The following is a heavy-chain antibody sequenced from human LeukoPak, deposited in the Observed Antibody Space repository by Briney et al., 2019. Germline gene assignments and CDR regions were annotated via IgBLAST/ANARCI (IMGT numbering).Heavy chain of an antibody. CDR1: GFTFSSYG. J-gene: IGHJ3*02. CDR3: ANLVTKHGDAFDI. V-gene: IGHV3-33*06. Sequence: GGSLRLSCAGSGFTFSSYGRHGVRQAPGKGLGGGAVIWYDGSNKYYADSVKGRFTISRDNSKNTLYLQMNSLRAEDTAVYYCANLVTKHGDAFDIWGQGTMVTVSS. CDR2: IWYDGSNK. D-gene: IGHD4-23*01.